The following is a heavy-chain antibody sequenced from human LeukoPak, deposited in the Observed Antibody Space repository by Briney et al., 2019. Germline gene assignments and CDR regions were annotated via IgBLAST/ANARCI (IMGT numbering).Heavy chain of an antibody. Sequence: SGPTLVKPTQTLTLTCTFSGFSLSTSGVGVGWIRQPPGKALEWLALIYWNDDKRYSPSLKSRLTITKDTSKNQVVLTMTNMDPVDTATYYYSHICSGGSCYSTDAFDIWGQGTMVTVSS. D-gene: IGHD2-15*01. V-gene: IGHV2-5*01. CDR1: GFSLSTSGVG. CDR2: IYWNDDK. CDR3: SHICSGGSCYSTDAFDI. J-gene: IGHJ3*02.